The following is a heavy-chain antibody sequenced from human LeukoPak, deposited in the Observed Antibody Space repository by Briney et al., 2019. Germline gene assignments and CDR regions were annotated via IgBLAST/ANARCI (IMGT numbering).Heavy chain of an antibody. Sequence: SETLSLTCTVSGGSISSYYWSWIRQPPGKGLEWIGYIYYSGSTNYNPSLKSRVTTSVDTSKNQFSLKLSSVTAADTAVYYCARVNRYCGGDCYSAPYYFDYWGQGTLVTVSS. D-gene: IGHD2-21*02. CDR3: ARVNRYCGGDCYSAPYYFDY. V-gene: IGHV4-59*01. CDR1: GGSISSYY. J-gene: IGHJ4*02. CDR2: IYYSGST.